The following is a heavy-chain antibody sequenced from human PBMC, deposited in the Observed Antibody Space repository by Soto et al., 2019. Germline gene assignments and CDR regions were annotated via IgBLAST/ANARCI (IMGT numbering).Heavy chain of an antibody. CDR3: AKDSGAAAGFFDY. CDR1: RFTFSSYA. J-gene: IGHJ4*02. Sequence: PVGSLRLSCAASRFTFSSYAMSWVRQAPGKGLEWVSAISGSGGSTYYADSVKGRFTISRDNSKNTLYLQMNSLRAEDTAVYYCAKDSGAAAGFFDYWGQGTLVTVSS. CDR2: ISGSGGST. D-gene: IGHD6-13*01. V-gene: IGHV3-23*01.